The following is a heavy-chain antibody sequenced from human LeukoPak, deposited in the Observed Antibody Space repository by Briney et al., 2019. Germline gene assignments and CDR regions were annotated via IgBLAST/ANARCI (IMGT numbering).Heavy chain of an antibody. D-gene: IGHD6-13*01. V-gene: IGHV3-23*01. CDR2: INPSGGRT. CDR1: GFTFNKFA. Sequence: GGSLRLSCAASGFTFNKFAMSWVRQAPRKGLEWVSAINPSGGRTYYADSVKGRFTISRDNSKNTLYLQVNSLRADDTALYYCARRVYTSSWSAFDYWGQGSLVTVSS. J-gene: IGHJ4*02. CDR3: ARRVYTSSWSAFDY.